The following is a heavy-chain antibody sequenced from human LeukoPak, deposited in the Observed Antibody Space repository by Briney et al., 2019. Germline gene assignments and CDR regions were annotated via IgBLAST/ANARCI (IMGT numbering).Heavy chain of an antibody. J-gene: IGHJ4*02. CDR1: GFTFSSYG. Sequence: GRSLRLSCAASGFTFSSYGMHWVRQAPGKGLEWVAFIRYDGSNKYYADSVKGRFTISRDNSKNTLYLQMNSLRAEDTAVYYCAKDRDPAFIVVVPAAIFGYWGQGTLVTVSS. CDR2: IRYDGSNK. V-gene: IGHV3-30*02. CDR3: AKDRDPAFIVVVPAAIFGY. D-gene: IGHD2-2*02.